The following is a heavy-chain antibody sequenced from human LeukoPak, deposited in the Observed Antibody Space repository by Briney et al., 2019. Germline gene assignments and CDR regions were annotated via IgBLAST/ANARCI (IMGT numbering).Heavy chain of an antibody. D-gene: IGHD3-9*01. V-gene: IGHV1-24*01. Sequence: ASVKVSCKVSGYTLTELSMHWVRQAPGKGLEWMGVFDPEDGETIYAQKFQGRVTMTEDTSTDTAYMGLRSLRSEDTAVYHCATGVNGGRDFDGTDVWGQGTTVTVSS. J-gene: IGHJ6*02. CDR2: FDPEDGET. CDR3: ATGVNGGRDFDGTDV. CDR1: GYTLTELS.